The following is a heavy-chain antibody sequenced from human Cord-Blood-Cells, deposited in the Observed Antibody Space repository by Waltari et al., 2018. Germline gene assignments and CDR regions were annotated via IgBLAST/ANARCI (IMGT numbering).Heavy chain of an antibody. D-gene: IGHD4-17*01. V-gene: IGHV1-69*01. J-gene: IGHJ5*02. CDR1: VGTFSSYA. CDR2: INPIFGTA. CDR3: ARDRVADYGDYWFDP. Sequence: QVQLVQSGAEVKKPGSSVKVSCKASVGTFSSYAISWVRQATGQGLEWMGGINPIFGTANYAQKFQGRVTITADESTSTAYMELSSLRSEDTAVYYCARDRVADYGDYWFDPWGQGTLVTVSS.